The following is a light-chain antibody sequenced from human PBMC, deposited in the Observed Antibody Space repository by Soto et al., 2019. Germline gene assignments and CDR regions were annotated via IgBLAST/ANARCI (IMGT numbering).Light chain of an antibody. CDR1: QDIKNY. CDR3: QHYDHLPPLS. J-gene: IGKJ4*01. Sequence: DIQMTQSPSSLSASVGDRVTITCQASQDIKNYLNWYQQKPGKAPNLLIYDASNLKTWVPSRFSGSGSGTHFTFTISSLQPEDIATYYCQHYDHLPPLSFGGGTKVEIK. V-gene: IGKV1-33*01. CDR2: DAS.